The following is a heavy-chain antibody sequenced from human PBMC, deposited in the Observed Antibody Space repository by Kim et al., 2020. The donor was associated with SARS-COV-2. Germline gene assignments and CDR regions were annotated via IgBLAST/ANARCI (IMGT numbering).Heavy chain of an antibody. J-gene: IGHJ4*02. CDR2: DGRKD. V-gene: IGHV3-30*02. D-gene: IGHD3-10*01. CDR3: AILSGPDY. Sequence: DGRKDSYAESVTDRFTLSSDNSKNTLYLQMNSLRAEDTAVYYCAILSGPDYWGQGTLVTVSS.